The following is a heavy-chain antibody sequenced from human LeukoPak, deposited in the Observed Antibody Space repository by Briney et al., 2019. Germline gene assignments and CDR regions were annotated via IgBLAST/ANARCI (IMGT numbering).Heavy chain of an antibody. V-gene: IGHV1-24*01. Sequence: ASVKVSFKVSGYTLTELSMHWVRQAPGKGLEWMGGFDPEDGETIYAQKFQGRVTMTEDTSTDTAYMELSRLRSDDTAVYYCARFPLGYCSSTSCYVYGMDVWGQGTTVTVSS. D-gene: IGHD2-2*01. J-gene: IGHJ6*02. CDR1: GYTLTELS. CDR2: FDPEDGET. CDR3: ARFPLGYCSSTSCYVYGMDV.